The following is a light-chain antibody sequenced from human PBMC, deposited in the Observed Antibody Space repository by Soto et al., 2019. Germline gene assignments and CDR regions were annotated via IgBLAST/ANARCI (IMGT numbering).Light chain of an antibody. CDR1: QSVSSSY. V-gene: IGKV3-20*01. Sequence: DIVLTQSPATLSLSPGERATLSCRASQSVSSSYLAWYQQKPGQAPRLLIYGASSRATGIPDRFSGSGSGTDFTLTISRLEPEDFAVYYCQQYGSSSTFGQGTRLEI. J-gene: IGKJ5*01. CDR3: QQYGSSST. CDR2: GAS.